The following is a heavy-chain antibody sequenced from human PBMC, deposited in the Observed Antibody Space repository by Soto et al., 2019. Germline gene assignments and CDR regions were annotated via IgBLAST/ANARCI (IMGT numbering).Heavy chain of an antibody. J-gene: IGHJ4*02. CDR1: GGTFSSYT. CDR3: ARAHYEYSSSSDY. V-gene: IGHV1-69*02. D-gene: IGHD6-6*01. Sequence: ASVKVSCKASGGTFSSYTISWVRQAPGQGLEWMGRIIPILGIANYAQKFQGRVTITADKSTSTAYMELSSLRSEDTAVYYCARAHYEYSSSSDYWGQGTLVTVS. CDR2: IIPILGIA.